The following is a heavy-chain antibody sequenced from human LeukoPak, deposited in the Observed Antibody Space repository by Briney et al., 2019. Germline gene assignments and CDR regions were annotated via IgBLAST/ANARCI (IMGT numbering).Heavy chain of an antibody. CDR2: IYSSGST. V-gene: IGHV4-61*02. CDR3: ARADYSSTWSHDYYYMDV. D-gene: IGHD6-13*01. Sequence: PSETLSLTCTVSCGPISGCSYYGNWIRQPAGKGLEWIGRIYSSGSTNYNPSLKSRVTISVDTSKNQFSLKLSSVTAADTAVYYCARADYSSTWSHDYYYMDVWGKGTTVTVSS. J-gene: IGHJ6*03. CDR1: CGPISGCSYY.